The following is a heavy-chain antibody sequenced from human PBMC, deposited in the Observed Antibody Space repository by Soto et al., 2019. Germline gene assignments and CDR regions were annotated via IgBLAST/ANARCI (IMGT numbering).Heavy chain of an antibody. Sequence: ASVKVSCKASGYTFTSYGISWVRQAPGQRLEWMGWINAGNGNTKYPQKFQGRVTITRDTSASTAYMELSSLRSEDTAVYYCARDIASFDYWGQGTLVTVSS. CDR1: GYTFTSYG. V-gene: IGHV1-3*01. D-gene: IGHD6-13*01. J-gene: IGHJ4*02. CDR2: INAGNGNT. CDR3: ARDIASFDY.